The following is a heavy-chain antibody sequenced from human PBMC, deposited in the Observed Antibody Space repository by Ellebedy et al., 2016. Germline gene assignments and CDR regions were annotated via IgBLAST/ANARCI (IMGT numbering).Heavy chain of an antibody. CDR1: GGSISSYY. V-gene: IGHV4-59*13. D-gene: IGHD3-3*01. J-gene: IGHJ5*02. CDR2: IYYSGST. CDR3: AREGRFLNWFNP. Sequence: SETLSLXXTVSGGSISSYYWSWIRQPPGKGLEWIGYIYYSGSTNYNPSLKSRVTISVDTSKNQFSLKLSSVTAADTAVYYCAREGRFLNWFNPWGQGTLVTVSS.